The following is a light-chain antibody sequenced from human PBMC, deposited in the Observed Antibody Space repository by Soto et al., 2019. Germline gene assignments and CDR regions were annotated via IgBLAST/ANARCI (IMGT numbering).Light chain of an antibody. V-gene: IGKV1-27*01. J-gene: IGKJ4*02. CDR3: QKYNSAPLT. CDR1: QGISNY. CDR2: AAS. Sequence: DIQMTQSPSSLSASVGDRVTINCRASQGISNYLAWYQQKPGKVPKLLISAASTLQSGVPSRFSASGSGTQFTLTISSLQPEDVSTYYCQKYNSAPLTFGGGTKVEIK.